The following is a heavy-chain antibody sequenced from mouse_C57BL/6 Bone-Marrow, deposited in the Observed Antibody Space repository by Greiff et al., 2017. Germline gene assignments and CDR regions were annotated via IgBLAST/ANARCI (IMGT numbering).Heavy chain of an antibody. CDR3: ARDRDYYGSSLVAY. D-gene: IGHD1-1*01. V-gene: IGHV5-4*01. CDR1: GFTFSSYA. Sequence: EVKLVESGGGLVKPGGSLKLSCAASGFTFSSYAMSWVRQTPEKRLEWVATISDGGSYTYYPDNVKGRFTISRDNAKNNLYLQMSHLKSEDTAMYYCARDRDYYGSSLVAYWGQGTLVTVSA. CDR2: ISDGGSYT. J-gene: IGHJ3*01.